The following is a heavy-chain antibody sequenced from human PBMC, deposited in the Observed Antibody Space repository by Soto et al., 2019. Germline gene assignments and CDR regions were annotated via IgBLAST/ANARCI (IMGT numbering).Heavy chain of an antibody. D-gene: IGHD3-22*01. J-gene: IGHJ4*02. CDR1: GFTFRNPD. Sequence: VQLLESGGGLVQPRGSLILTCVGSGFTFRNPDMRWVRQAPGKGLEWVSGISGRGGVTDYADSVKGRFTISRDNSKNTLYLQMNNLRANDTAVYYWAKALQFRSYYESAGHYNDWGQGTLVSVSS. CDR2: ISGRGGVT. CDR3: AKALQFRSYYESAGHYND. V-gene: IGHV3-23*01.